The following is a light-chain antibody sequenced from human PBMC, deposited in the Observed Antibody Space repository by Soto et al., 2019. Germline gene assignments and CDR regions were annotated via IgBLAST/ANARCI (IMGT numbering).Light chain of an antibody. V-gene: IGKV1-39*01. Sequence: DLQMTQSPSSLSASVGDRVTITCRASQSISSYLNWYQQKPGKAPKLLIYAASSLQSGVPSRFSGSGSGTDSTLTISSLQPEDFATYYCQQSYSTPPVTFGPGTKVDIK. CDR2: AAS. CDR3: QQSYSTPPVT. J-gene: IGKJ3*01. CDR1: QSISSY.